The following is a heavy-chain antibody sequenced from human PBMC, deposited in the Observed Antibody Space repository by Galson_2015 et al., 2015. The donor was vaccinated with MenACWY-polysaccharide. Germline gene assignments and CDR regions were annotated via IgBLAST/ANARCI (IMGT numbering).Heavy chain of an antibody. V-gene: IGHV3-7*01. CDR3: ARGHYGMDV. Sequence: SLRLSCAVSGFTFKNYWMGWVRQAPGKGLEWVANIKKDGSEKYCVDSVRGRFTISRDNGRSSLYLQMNGLRAEDTAVYYCARGHYGMDVWGQGTTVIVS. J-gene: IGHJ6*02. CDR1: GFTFKNYW. CDR2: IKKDGSEK.